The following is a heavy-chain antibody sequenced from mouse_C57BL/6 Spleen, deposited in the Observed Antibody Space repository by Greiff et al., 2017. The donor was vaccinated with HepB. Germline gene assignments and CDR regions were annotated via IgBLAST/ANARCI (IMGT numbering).Heavy chain of an antibody. D-gene: IGHD4-1*01. CDR3: ARNWDGKNWYFDV. J-gene: IGHJ1*03. Sequence: EVQLQESGGDLVKPGGSLKLSCAASGFTFSSYGMSWVRQTPDKRLEWVATISSGGSYTYYPDSVKGRFTISRDNATNTLYLQMSSLKSEDTAMYYCARNWDGKNWYFDVWGTGTTVTVSS. CDR1: GFTFSSYG. CDR2: ISSGGSYT. V-gene: IGHV5-6*01.